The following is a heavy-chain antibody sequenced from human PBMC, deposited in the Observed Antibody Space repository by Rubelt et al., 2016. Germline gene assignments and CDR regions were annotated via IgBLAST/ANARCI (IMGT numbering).Heavy chain of an antibody. Sequence: FTFSSYALHWVRQAPGKGLEWVALISYDGSNKYYADSVKGRFTISRDNSKNTLALQMNSLRAEDTAVYYCARYTGKGPPMVLPFDSWGQGTLVTVSS. CDR3: ARYTGKGPPMVLPFDS. CDR2: ISYDGSNK. CDR1: FTFSSYA. V-gene: IGHV3-30*04. D-gene: IGHD4/OR15-4a*01. J-gene: IGHJ4*02.